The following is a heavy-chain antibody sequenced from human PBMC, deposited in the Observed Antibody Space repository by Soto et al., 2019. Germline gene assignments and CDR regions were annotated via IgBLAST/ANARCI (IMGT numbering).Heavy chain of an antibody. V-gene: IGHV1-18*01. CDR2: ISAYNGNT. CDR3: ARDQRWAGGSGSTWYFDL. Sequence: QVQLVQSGAEVKKPGASVKVSCKASGYTLPSYGISWVRQPPGQGLEGMGWISAYNGNTNYAQKLQGRVTMTTDTSTSTAYMELRSLRSDDTAVYYCARDQRWAGGSGSTWYFDLWGRGTLVTVSS. J-gene: IGHJ2*01. CDR1: GYTLPSYG. D-gene: IGHD6-19*01.